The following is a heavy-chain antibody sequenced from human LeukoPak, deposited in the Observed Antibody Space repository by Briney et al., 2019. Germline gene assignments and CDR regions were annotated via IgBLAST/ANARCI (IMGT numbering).Heavy chain of an antibody. CDR3: ASGAWFGELVYYYYMDV. V-gene: IGHV3-21*01. D-gene: IGHD3-10*01. CDR1: GFTFSSYS. CDR2: ISSRSSYI. J-gene: IGHJ6*03. Sequence: RGSLRLSCAASGFTFSSYSMNWVRQAPEKGLEWVSSISSRSSYIYYADSVKGRFTISRDNAKNSLYLQMNSLSAEDTAVYYCASGAWFGELVYYYYMDVWGKGTTVTISS.